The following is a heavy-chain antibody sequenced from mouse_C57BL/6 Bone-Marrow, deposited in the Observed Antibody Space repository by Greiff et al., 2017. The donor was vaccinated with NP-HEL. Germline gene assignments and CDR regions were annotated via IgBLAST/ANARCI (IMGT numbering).Heavy chain of an antibody. CDR1: GYSITSGYY. CDR2: ISYDGSN. CDR3: ARQLRSYYYAMDY. J-gene: IGHJ4*01. D-gene: IGHD1-1*01. Sequence: EVKLVESGPGLVKPSQSLSLTCSVTGYSITSGYYWNWIRQFPGNKLEWRGYISYDGSNNYNPSFKNRIAITRDTSKNQFFLKLNSVTTEDTATYYCARQLRSYYYAMDYWGQGTSVTVSS. V-gene: IGHV3-6*01.